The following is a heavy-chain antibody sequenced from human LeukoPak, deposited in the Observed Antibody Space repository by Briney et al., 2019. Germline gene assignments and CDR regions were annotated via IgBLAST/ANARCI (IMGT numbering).Heavy chain of an antibody. J-gene: IGHJ4*02. Sequence: ASVKVSCKASGGTFSSYAISWVRQAPGQGLQWMGWISAHNGNTNYAQKLQGRVTLTTDTSTSTVYMGLRSLTSDDTAVYYCARAETTLLLNYWGQGTLVTVSS. CDR2: ISAHNGNT. CDR1: GGTFSSYA. CDR3: ARAETTLLLNY. V-gene: IGHV1-18*01. D-gene: IGHD4-11*01.